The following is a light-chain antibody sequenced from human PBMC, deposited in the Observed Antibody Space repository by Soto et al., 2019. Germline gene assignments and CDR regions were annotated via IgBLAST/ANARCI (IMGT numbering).Light chain of an antibody. CDR3: QQYNNWPPWT. CDR1: QSVSSN. J-gene: IGKJ1*01. CDR2: GAS. V-gene: IGKV3-15*01. Sequence: EIVMTQSPATLSVSPGERATLSCRASQSVSSNLAWYQQKPVQAPRLLIYGASTRATGIPARFSGSWSGTEFTLTISSLQSEDFAVYYCQQYNNWPPWTFGQGTKVEIK.